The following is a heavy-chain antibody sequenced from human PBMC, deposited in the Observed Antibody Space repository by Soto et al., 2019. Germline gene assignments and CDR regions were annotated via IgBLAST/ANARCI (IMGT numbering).Heavy chain of an antibody. V-gene: IGHV3-48*03. J-gene: IGHJ6*02. D-gene: IGHD5-12*01. CDR2: ISNSGNTI. Sequence: GSLRLSCAASKFTFTTYGMNWVRQAPGKGLEWVSYISNSGNTIYYADSVKGRFTISRDNAKNSLYLQMNSLRAEDTAVYYCARGGLQASGFDWDYYYGTDVWGQGTTVTVSS. CDR1: KFTFTTYG. CDR3: ARGGLQASGFDWDYYYGTDV.